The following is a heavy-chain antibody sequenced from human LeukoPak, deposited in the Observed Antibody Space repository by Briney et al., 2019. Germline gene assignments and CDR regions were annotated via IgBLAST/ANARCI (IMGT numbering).Heavy chain of an antibody. CDR1: GYTFTDYY. V-gene: IGHV1-8*02. CDR3: ARDYFDY. J-gene: IGHJ4*02. CDR2: MNPNSGNT. Sequence: ASVKVSCKASGYTFTDYYIHWVRQAPGQGLEWMGWMNPNSGNTGYAQKFQGRVTMTRDMSTSTVYMELSSLRSEDTAVYYCARDYFDYWGQGTLVTVSS.